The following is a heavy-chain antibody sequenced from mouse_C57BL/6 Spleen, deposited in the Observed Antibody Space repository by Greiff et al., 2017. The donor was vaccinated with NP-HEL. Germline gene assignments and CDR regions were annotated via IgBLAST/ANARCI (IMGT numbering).Heavy chain of an antibody. Sequence: EVMLVESEGGLVQPGSSMKLSCTASGFTFSDYYMAWVRQVPEKGLEWVANINYDGSSTYYLDSLKSRFIISRDNAKNILYLQMSSLKSEDTATYYCARGGGYGSEGFDYWGQGTTLTVSS. J-gene: IGHJ2*01. CDR2: INYDGSST. D-gene: IGHD1-1*01. CDR3: ARGGGYGSEGFDY. CDR1: GFTFSDYY. V-gene: IGHV5-16*01.